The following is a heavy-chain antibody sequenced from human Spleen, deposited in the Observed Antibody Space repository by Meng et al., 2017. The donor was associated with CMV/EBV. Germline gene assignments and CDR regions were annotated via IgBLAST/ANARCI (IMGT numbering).Heavy chain of an antibody. D-gene: IGHD2-21*02. CDR3: ARQETESYYEY. Sequence: SCAASGFTFGSYGMHWVRQAPGEGLEWVAVISNDGSSTYYGDSVEGRFTISRDNSKNTVYLQMSSLMSEDTAIYYCARQETESYYEYWGQGTLVTVSS. J-gene: IGHJ4*02. CDR2: ISNDGSST. V-gene: IGHV3-30*03. CDR1: GFTFGSYG.